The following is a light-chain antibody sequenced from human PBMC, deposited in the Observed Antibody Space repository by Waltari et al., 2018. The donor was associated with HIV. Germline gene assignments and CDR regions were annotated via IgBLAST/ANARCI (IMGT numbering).Light chain of an antibody. CDR1: SRHVCSDHL. V-gene: IGLV2-23*02. CDR3: CSCPRSGIRYV. J-gene: IGLJ1*01. Sequence: QSALTQPASVSGSPGQSITISCTGTSRHVCSDHLIPWYQQHPGEAPKLIIYEVTKRPSGVSNRFSGSKAGNTASLTISGLQAEDEADYYCCSCPRSGIRYVFGTGTKVTVL. CDR2: EVT.